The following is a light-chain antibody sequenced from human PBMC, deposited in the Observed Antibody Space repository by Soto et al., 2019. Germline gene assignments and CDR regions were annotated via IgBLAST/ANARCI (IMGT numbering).Light chain of an antibody. J-gene: IGKJ5*01. Sequence: IQMTQSPSTLSASLGDTVTVTCRASQSVSGWLAWYQQKPGEAPKLLIYAASSLQSGVPSRFSGSGSGTDFTLTISSLQTEDFATYYCQQSYSTPITFGQGTRLEIK. CDR3: QQSYSTPIT. CDR1: QSVSGW. CDR2: AAS. V-gene: IGKV1-39*01.